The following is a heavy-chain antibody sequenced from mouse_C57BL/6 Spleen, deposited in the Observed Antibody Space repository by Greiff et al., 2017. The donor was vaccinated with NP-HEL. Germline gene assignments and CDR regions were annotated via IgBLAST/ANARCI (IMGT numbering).Heavy chain of an antibody. CDR2: IHPNSGST. V-gene: IGHV1-64*01. CDR3: ARSNYYGIAY. J-gene: IGHJ3*01. CDR1: GYTFSSYW. Sequence: QVQLQQPGAELVKPGASVKLSCKASGYTFSSYWMHWVKQRPGQGLEWIGMIHPNSGSTNYNEKFKSKATLTVDKSSSTAYMQLSSLTSEDSAVYYCARSNYYGIAYWGQGTLVTVSA. D-gene: IGHD2-1*01.